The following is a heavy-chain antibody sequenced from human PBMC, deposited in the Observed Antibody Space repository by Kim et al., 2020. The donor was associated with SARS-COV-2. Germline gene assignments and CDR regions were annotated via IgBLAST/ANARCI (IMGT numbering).Heavy chain of an antibody. V-gene: IGHV3-30-3*01. D-gene: IGHD3-22*01. J-gene: IGHJ4*02. CDR1: GFTFSSYA. CDR2: ISYDGSNK. CDR3: ARTDSSGYYFPFDY. Sequence: GGSLRLSCAASGFTFSSYAMHWVRQAPGKGLEWVAVISYDGSNKYYADSVKGRFTISTDNSKNTLYLQMNSLRAEDTAVYYCARTDSSGYYFPFDYWGQG.